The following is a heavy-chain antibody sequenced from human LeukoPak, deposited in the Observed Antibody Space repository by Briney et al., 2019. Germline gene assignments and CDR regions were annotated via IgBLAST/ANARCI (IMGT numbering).Heavy chain of an antibody. D-gene: IGHD3-22*01. CDR2: VSGSGGTT. J-gene: IGHJ4*02. V-gene: IGHV3-23*01. CDR1: GFPFSSYA. CDR3: AKSYYYDSSGHPSSFEY. Sequence: GGSLRLSCAASGFPFSSYAMSWVRQAPGRALEWVSAVSGSGGTTYYADSVKGRFTISRDNSKNTLYLQMNSLRAEDTAVYYCAKSYYYDSSGHPSSFEYWGQGTLVTVSS.